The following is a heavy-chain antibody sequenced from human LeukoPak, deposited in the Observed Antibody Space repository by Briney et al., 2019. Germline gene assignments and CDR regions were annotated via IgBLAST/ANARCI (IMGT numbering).Heavy chain of an antibody. Sequence: GGSLRPSCAASGFTFSDYYMSWIRQAPGKGLEWVSYISTSSSDTSYADSVKGRFTISRDNAKNSLYLQMNSLGAEDTAVYYCATSRYCYGGTCNSDHFYYGMDVWGQGTAVTVSS. D-gene: IGHD2-15*01. CDR2: ISTSSSDT. V-gene: IGHV3-11*06. J-gene: IGHJ6*02. CDR1: GFTFSDYY. CDR3: ATSRYCYGGTCNSDHFYYGMDV.